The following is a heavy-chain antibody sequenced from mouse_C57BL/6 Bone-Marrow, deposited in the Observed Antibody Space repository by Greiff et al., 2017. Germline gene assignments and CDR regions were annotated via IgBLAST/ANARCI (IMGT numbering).Heavy chain of an antibody. CDR2: IDPENGDT. J-gene: IGHJ3*01. CDR3: TTREGFAY. V-gene: IGHV14-4*01. CDR1: GFNIKDDY. Sequence: EVKLVESGAELVRPGASVKLSCTASGFNIKDDYMHWVKQRPEQGLEWIGWIDPENGDTEYASKFQGKATITADTSSNTAYLQLSSLTSEDTAVYYCTTREGFAYWGQGTLVTVSA.